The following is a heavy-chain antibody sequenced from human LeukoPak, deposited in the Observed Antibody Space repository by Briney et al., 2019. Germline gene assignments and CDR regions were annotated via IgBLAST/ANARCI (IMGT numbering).Heavy chain of an antibody. CDR3: ARQPTTLYYGMDV. CDR2: IYPSDSDT. J-gene: IGHJ6*02. CDR1: GFSFSNYW. Sequence: GESLKISCEGSGFSFSNYWIAWVRQMPGKGLECMGIIYPSDSDTRYSPSFQGQVTISADKSTNTAYLQWGSLKASDTAMYYCARQPTTLYYGMDVWGQGTTVTVSS. V-gene: IGHV5-51*01. D-gene: IGHD1-14*01.